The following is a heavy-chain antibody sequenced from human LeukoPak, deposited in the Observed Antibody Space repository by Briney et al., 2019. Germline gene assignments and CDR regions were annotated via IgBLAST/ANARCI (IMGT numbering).Heavy chain of an antibody. CDR2: IYSGGST. V-gene: IGHV3-66*01. Sequence: GGSLRLSRAASGFTVSSNYMSWVRQAPGKGLEWVSIIYSGGSTYYADSVKGRFTISRDNSKNTLYPQMNSLRAEDTAVYYCARDISSGYYDAFDIWGQGTMVTVSS. J-gene: IGHJ3*02. CDR3: ARDISSGYYDAFDI. CDR1: GFTVSSNY. D-gene: IGHD3-22*01.